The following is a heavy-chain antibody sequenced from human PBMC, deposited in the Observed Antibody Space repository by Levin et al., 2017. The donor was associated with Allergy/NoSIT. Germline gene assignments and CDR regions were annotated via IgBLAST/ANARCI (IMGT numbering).Heavy chain of an antibody. J-gene: IGHJ4*02. CDR1: GFTFSRHW. Sequence: SCAASGFTFSRHWMSWVRQAPGKGLEWVANIKQDGNEKYYVDSVKGRFTISRDNAKNSLYLQMNSLRAEDTAVYYCARRANYAFDYWGQGTLITVSS. CDR2: IKQDGNEK. V-gene: IGHV3-7*01. D-gene: IGHD1-7*01. CDR3: ARRANYAFDY.